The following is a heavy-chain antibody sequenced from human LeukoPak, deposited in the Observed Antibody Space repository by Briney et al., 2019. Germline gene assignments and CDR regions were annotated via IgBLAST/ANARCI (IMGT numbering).Heavy chain of an antibody. Sequence: GGSLRLSYAASGFTFSNAWMSWVRQAPGKGLEWVGRIKSKTDGGTTDYAAPVKGRFTISRDDSKNTLYLQMNSLKTEDTAVYYCTTDSYYYGSGSYHKPFDYWGQGTLVTVSS. J-gene: IGHJ4*02. CDR2: IKSKTDGGTT. CDR3: TTDSYYYGSGSYHKPFDY. V-gene: IGHV3-15*01. CDR1: GFTFSNAW. D-gene: IGHD3-10*01.